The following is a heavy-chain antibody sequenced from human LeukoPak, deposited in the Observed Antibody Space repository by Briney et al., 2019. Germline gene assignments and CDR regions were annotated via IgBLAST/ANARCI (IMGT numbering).Heavy chain of an antibody. CDR1: GYSISSGYY. Sequence: SETLSLTCTVSGYSISSGYYWSWIRQPAGKGLEWIGRISSSGSTNYNPSLKSLVTISVDTSKNQFSLKLSSVTAADTAVYFCARGPYSYDSSGAFDIWGQGTMVTVSS. CDR3: ARGPYSYDSSGAFDI. D-gene: IGHD3-22*01. CDR2: ISSSGST. V-gene: IGHV4-38-2*02. J-gene: IGHJ3*02.